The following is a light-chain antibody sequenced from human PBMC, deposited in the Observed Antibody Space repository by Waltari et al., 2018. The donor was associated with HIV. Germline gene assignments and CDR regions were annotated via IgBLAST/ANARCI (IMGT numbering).Light chain of an antibody. CDR2: VNSDGSH. CDR3: QTWGTGIRV. CDR1: SGHSKHD. Sequence: QLVLTQSPSASASLGASVKLTCTLSSGHSKHDSACPQQQPEKGPRYLMKVNSDGSHFKGDGIPDRFSGSTSGAERYLTISSLQSEDEADYYCQTWGTGIRVFGGGTKLTVL. J-gene: IGLJ2*01. V-gene: IGLV4-69*01.